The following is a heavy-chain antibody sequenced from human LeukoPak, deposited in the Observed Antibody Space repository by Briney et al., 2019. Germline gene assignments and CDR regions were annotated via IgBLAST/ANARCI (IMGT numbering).Heavy chain of an antibody. V-gene: IGHV3-11*06. CDR3: AKAVSGWELDY. D-gene: IGHD6-19*01. CDR1: GFTFRDYY. CDR2: ISSSSSYI. J-gene: IGHJ4*02. Sequence: GGSLRLSCVASGFTFRDYYMSWIRRAPGKGLEWVSYISSSSSYIDYADSVKGRFTISRDNSKNTLYLQMNSLRDEDTAVYYCAKAVSGWELDYWGQGTLVTVSS.